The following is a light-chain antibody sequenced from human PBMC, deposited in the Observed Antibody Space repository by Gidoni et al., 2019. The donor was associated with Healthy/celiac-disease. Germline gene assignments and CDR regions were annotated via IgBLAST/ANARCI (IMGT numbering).Light chain of an antibody. CDR3: QQSYSTPWT. CDR2: AAS. Sequence: DIQMTQSPSSLSASVGDRVTSTCRASQSISSYLNWYQRKPGKAPKLLIYAASSLQSGVPSRFSGSGSGTDFTLTISSLQPEDFATYYCQQSYSTPWTFGQGTKVEIK. J-gene: IGKJ1*01. V-gene: IGKV1-39*01. CDR1: QSISSY.